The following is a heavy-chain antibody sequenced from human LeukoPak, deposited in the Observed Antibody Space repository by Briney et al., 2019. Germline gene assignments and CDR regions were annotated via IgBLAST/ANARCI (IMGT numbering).Heavy chain of an antibody. CDR2: IYTSGST. CDR1: GGSIGSGSYY. D-gene: IGHD5-18*01. J-gene: IGHJ4*02. Sequence: SETLSLTCTVSGGSIGSGSYYWSSIRQPAGKGLEWIGRIYTSGSTNYNPSLKSRVTISVDTSKNQFSLKLSSVTAADTAVYYCARVYAYSYGYVDYWGEGTLVTVSS. V-gene: IGHV4-61*02. CDR3: ARVYAYSYGYVDY.